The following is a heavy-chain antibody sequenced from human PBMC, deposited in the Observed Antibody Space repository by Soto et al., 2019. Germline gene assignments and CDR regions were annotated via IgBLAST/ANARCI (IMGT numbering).Heavy chain of an antibody. J-gene: IGHJ6*02. CDR2: IWYDGSKK. D-gene: IGHD3-3*01. CDR3: ARDASYYSLWSGYYPSRNGMDV. CDR1: GFTFSSFG. Sequence: QVQVVESGGGVVQPGRSLRLSCAASGFTFSSFGMHWVRQAPGKGLEWVSLIWYDGSKKSYGDSVKGRFTISRDNSMNTVNLQMDRMRADDTAVYYCARDASYYSLWSGYYPSRNGMDVWGQGTTVAVSS. V-gene: IGHV3-33*01.